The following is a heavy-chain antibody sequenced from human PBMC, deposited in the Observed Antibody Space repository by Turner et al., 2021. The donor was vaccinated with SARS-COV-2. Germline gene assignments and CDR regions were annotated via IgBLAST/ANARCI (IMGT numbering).Heavy chain of an antibody. D-gene: IGHD2-21*02. CDR1: GFSLINARMG. CDR3: ARGLLAYCGGDCYQGVFDY. Sequence: QLTLKESGPVLVKPTETVMLTCTVSGFSLINARMGVSWIRQPPGKALELLAHILSDDEQYYSTSLKRRLTISKYTSKSQVVITMTNMDPVDTATYYCARGLLAYCGGDCYQGVFDYWGQGTMVTVSS. J-gene: IGHJ4*02. CDR2: ILSDDEQ. V-gene: IGHV2-26*01.